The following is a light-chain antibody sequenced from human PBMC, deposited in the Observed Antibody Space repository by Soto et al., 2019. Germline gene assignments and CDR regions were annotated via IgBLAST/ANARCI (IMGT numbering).Light chain of an antibody. CDR1: SSDVAFYNH. CDR2: EVN. Sequence: QSVLTQPASVSGSPGQSITISCTGTSSDVAFYNHVSWYQQHPGKAPKLLIYEVNNRPSGVSHRFSGSKSGNTASLTISGLQAEDEGDYYCTSYTTRRLYVFGSGTKVTVL. J-gene: IGLJ1*01. CDR3: TSYTTRRLYV. V-gene: IGLV2-14*01.